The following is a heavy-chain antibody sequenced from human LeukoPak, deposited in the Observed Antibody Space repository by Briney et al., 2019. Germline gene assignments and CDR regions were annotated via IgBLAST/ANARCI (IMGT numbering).Heavy chain of an antibody. V-gene: IGHV1-8*01. CDR1: GYTFTSYD. CDR3: ARDGRAAAGTDWFDP. D-gene: IGHD6-13*01. J-gene: IGHJ5*02. Sequence: ASVKVSCKASGYTFTSYDINWVRQATGQGLELMGWMNPKSGNTGYAQKFQGRVTMTRNTSISTAYMELSSLRSEDTAVYYCARDGRAAAGTDWFDPWGQGTLVTVSS. CDR2: MNPKSGNT.